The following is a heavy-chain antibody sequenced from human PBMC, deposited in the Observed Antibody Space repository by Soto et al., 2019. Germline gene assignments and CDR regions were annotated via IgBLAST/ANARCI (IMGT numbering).Heavy chain of an antibody. V-gene: IGHV3-30*18. CDR1: GFTFSSYG. D-gene: IGHD4-4*01. Sequence: GGSLRLSCAASGFTFSSYGMHWVRQAPGKGLEWVAVISYDGSNKYYADSVKGRFTISRDNSKNTLYLQMNSLRAEDTAVYYCAKDWRDYSKFLDYWGHGTLVTVSS. CDR3: AKDWRDYSKFLDY. J-gene: IGHJ4*01. CDR2: ISYDGSNK.